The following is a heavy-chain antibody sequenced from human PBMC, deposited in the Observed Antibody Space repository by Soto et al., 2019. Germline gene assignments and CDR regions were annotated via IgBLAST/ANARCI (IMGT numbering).Heavy chain of an antibody. CDR1: GFTFSSYA. V-gene: IGHV3-23*01. CDR2: ISGSGGST. J-gene: IGHJ4*02. D-gene: IGHD6-19*01. Sequence: GGSLRLSCAASGFTFSSYAMSWVRQAPGKGLEWVSAISGSGGSTYYADSVKGRFTISRDNSKNTLYLQMNSLRAEDTAVYYCAKGRPLSYSSGWSLVDYWGQGTLVTVSS. CDR3: AKGRPLSYSSGWSLVDY.